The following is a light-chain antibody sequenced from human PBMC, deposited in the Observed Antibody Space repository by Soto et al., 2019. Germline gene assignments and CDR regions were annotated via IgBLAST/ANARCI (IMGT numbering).Light chain of an antibody. V-gene: IGKV3D-20*01. Sequence: EIVLTQSPATLSLSPGERATLSCRASQSVDSRHLAWYQQKLGLAPRLLIFDASSRASGIPDRFSGSGSGTDFTLTISRLEPEDFAVYFCQQYGTSPWTFGLGTKVDIK. CDR3: QQYGTSPWT. CDR1: QSVDSRH. J-gene: IGKJ1*01. CDR2: DAS.